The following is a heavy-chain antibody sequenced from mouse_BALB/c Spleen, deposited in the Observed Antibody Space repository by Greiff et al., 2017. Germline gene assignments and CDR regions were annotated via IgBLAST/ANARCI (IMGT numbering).Heavy chain of an antibody. Sequence: EVQLVESGAELVKPGASVKLSCTASGFNIKDTYMHWVKQRPEQGLEWIGRIDPANGNTKYDPKFQGKATITADTSSNTAYLQLSSLTSEDTAVYYCALATTVVGRDWGQGTLVTVSA. CDR2: IDPANGNT. CDR1: GFNIKDTY. V-gene: IGHV14-3*02. D-gene: IGHD1-1*01. CDR3: ALATTVVGRD. J-gene: IGHJ3*01.